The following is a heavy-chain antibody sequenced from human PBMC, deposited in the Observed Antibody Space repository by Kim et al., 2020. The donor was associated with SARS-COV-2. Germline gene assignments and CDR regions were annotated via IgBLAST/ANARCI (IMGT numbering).Heavy chain of an antibody. D-gene: IGHD3-10*01. Sequence: AQKFQGRVTMARDTSTSTVYMELYSRRSEDTAVYYCARDSYGSGYYYGMDVWGQGTTVTVSS. CDR3: ARDSYGSGYYYGMDV. V-gene: IGHV1-46*01. J-gene: IGHJ6*02.